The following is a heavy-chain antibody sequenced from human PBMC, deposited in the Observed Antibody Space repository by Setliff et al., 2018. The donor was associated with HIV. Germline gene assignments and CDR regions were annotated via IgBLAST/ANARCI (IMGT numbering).Heavy chain of an antibody. V-gene: IGHV1-69*10. D-gene: IGHD3-22*01. CDR2: IIPILGIA. CDR1: GGTFSSYA. J-gene: IGHJ4*02. Sequence: SVKVSCKASGGTFSSYAINWVRQAPGQGLEWMGGIIPILGIANYAQKFQGRVTITADKSTSTAYMELSSLRSEGTAVYYCARDREYYYDNSGSPSFDYWGQGTLVTVSS. CDR3: ARDREYYYDNSGSPSFDY.